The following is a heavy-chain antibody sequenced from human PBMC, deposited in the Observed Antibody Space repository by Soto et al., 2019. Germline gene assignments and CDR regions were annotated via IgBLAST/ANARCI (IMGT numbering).Heavy chain of an antibody. D-gene: IGHD3-3*01. CDR1: GFTFSSYA. V-gene: IGHV3-23*01. Sequence: EVQLLESGGGLVQPGGSLRLSCAASGFTFSSYAMSWVRQAPGKGLEWVSAISGSGGSTYYADSVKGRFTISRDNSKNPLYLQMNSLRAEDTAVYYCAKDLHWSGYYKGTYDAFDIWGQGTMVTVSS. J-gene: IGHJ3*02. CDR2: ISGSGGST. CDR3: AKDLHWSGYYKGTYDAFDI.